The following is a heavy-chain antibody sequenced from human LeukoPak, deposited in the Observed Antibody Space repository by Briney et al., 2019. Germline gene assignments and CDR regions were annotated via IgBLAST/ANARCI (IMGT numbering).Heavy chain of an antibody. CDR3: ARAAPYYYDSSGLFDI. CDR1: GGSISSSSYY. CDR2: IYYSGST. D-gene: IGHD3-22*01. V-gene: IGHV4-39*07. J-gene: IGHJ3*02. Sequence: SETLSLTCTVSGGSISSSSYYWGWIRQPPGKGLEWIGSIYYSGSTYYNPSLKSRVTISVDTSKNQFSLKLSSVTAADTAVYYCARAAPYYYDSSGLFDIWGQGTMVTVSS.